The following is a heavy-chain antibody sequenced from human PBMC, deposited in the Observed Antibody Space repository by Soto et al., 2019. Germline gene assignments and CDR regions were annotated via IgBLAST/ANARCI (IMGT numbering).Heavy chain of an antibody. CDR1: GYTFTSYG. CDR2: ISAYNGNT. V-gene: IGHV1-18*01. J-gene: IGHJ5*02. D-gene: IGHD1-7*01. CDR3: ARFSITATTDWFDP. Sequence: GASVKVSCKASGYTFTSYGISWVRQAPGQGLEWMGWISAYNGNTNYAQKLQGRVTMTTDTSTSTAYMELRSLRSDDTAVYYCARFSITATTDWFDPWGQGTLVTVSS.